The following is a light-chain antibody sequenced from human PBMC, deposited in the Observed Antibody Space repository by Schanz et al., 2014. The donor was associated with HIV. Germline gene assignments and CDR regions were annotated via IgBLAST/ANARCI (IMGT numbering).Light chain of an antibody. J-gene: IGKJ3*01. CDR1: QSVKSNF. CDR2: GAS. Sequence: EIVLTQSPGTLSLSPGERGTLSCRASQSVKSNFIGWYQQKPGQAPRLLIYGASSRATGIPDRFSGSGSGTDFTLTISRLEPEDFAVYYCQQYGSSPLTFGPGTKVDIK. CDR3: QQYGSSPLT. V-gene: IGKV3-20*01.